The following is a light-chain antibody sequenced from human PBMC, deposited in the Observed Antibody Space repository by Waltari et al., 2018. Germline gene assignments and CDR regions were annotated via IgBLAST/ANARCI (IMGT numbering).Light chain of an antibody. J-gene: IGKJ4*01. CDR1: QSVSVY. V-gene: IGKV3-11*01. CDR2: DAS. CDR3: QQRSNGLT. Sequence: EIVLTQSPATLSLSPGESATLSCRASQSVSVYLAWYQQKPGQAPRLLIFDASSRAIGIPARFSGSGSGTDFTLTISSLEPEDFAVYYCQQRSNGLTFGGGTRVEIK.